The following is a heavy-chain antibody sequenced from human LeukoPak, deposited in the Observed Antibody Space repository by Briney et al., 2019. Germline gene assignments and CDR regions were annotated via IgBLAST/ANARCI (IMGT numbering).Heavy chain of an antibody. Sequence: GGSLRLSCAASGFIFKKYWMNWVRQVPGKGLECLANIKEDGSETYYADSVKGRFTISRDNSKNTLYLQMNSLRAEDTAVYYCAKEAYYYDSSGYSGYWGQGTLVTVSS. D-gene: IGHD3-22*01. CDR2: IKEDGSET. CDR1: GFIFKKYW. V-gene: IGHV3-7*01. J-gene: IGHJ4*02. CDR3: AKEAYYYDSSGYSGY.